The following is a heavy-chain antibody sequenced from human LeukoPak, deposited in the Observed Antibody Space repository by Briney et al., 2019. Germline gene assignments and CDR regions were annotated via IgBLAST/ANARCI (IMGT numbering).Heavy chain of an antibody. CDR3: ARGGYSFDY. CDR1: GFRFTRYW. CDR2: LHPDGSER. J-gene: IGHJ4*02. V-gene: IGHV3-7*01. D-gene: IGHD5-12*01. Sequence: GGSLRLSCAASGFRFTRYWMTWVRQAPGKGLEWVARLHPDGSERNYVGSVEGRFTVSGDNAKSSLYLQMNSLRVEDTAVYYCARGGYSFDYLGQGTLVTVSS.